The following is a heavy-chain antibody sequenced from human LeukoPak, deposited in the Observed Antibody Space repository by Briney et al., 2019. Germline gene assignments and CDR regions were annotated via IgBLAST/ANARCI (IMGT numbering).Heavy chain of an antibody. CDR3: ARGAQWLVPGFDY. Sequence: SETLSLTCAVYGGSFSGYYWSWIRQPPGKGLEWIGEINHSGSTNCNPSLKSRVTISVDTSKNQFSLKLSSVTAADTAVYYCARGAQWLVPGFDYWGQGTLVTVSS. J-gene: IGHJ4*02. CDR2: INHSGST. D-gene: IGHD6-19*01. CDR1: GGSFSGYY. V-gene: IGHV4-34*01.